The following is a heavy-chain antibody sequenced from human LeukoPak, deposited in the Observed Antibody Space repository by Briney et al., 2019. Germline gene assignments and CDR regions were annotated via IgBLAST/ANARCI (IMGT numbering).Heavy chain of an antibody. J-gene: IGHJ4*02. CDR1: GFTFSSHG. CDR2: VSYDGSNK. Sequence: PGGSLRLSCAASGFTFSSHGMHWVRQAPGKGLEWVAVVSYDGSNKHYADSVKGRFAISRDNSKNTLYLQMNSLRAEDTAMYYCAKSRPPSVVVAAVDYWGPGTLVTVSS. CDR3: AKSRPPSVVVAAVDY. V-gene: IGHV3-30*18. D-gene: IGHD2-15*01.